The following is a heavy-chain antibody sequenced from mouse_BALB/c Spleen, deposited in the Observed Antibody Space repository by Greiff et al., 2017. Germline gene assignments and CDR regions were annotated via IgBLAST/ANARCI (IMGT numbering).Heavy chain of an antibody. CDR2: ISSGGGST. CDR3: VIYYDYDWFAY. CDR1: GFAFSSYD. J-gene: IGHJ3*01. D-gene: IGHD2-4*01. Sequence: EVMLVESGGGLVKPGGSLKLSCAASGFAFSSYDMSWVRQTPEKRLEWVAYISSGGGSTYYPDTVKGRFTISRDNAKNTLYLQMSSLKSEDTAMYYCVIYYDYDWFAYWGQGTLVTVSA. V-gene: IGHV5-12-1*01.